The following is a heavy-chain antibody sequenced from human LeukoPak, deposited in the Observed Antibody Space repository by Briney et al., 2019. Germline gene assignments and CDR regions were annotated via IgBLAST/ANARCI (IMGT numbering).Heavy chain of an antibody. J-gene: IGHJ4*02. V-gene: IGHV4-59*12. CDR2: THYSGST. D-gene: IGHD3-10*01. CDR1: GGSISSYY. Sequence: SETLSLTCTVSGGSISSYYWSWLRQPPGKGLEYIGYTHYSGSTNYNPSLKSRVTISLDTSGNPFSLKLSSVTAADTAVYYCARFSRDYGSGSYHFDYWGQGTLVTVSS. CDR3: ARFSRDYGSGSYHFDY.